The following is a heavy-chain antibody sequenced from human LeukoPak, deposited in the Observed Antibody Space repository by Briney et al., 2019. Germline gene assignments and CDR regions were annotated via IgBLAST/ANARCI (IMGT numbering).Heavy chain of an antibody. CDR1: GGSFSGYY. J-gene: IGHJ5*02. CDR3: AIRITGTTTNWFDP. D-gene: IGHD1-20*01. Sequence: SETLSLTCAVYGGSFSGYYWSWLRQPPGKGLEWVGEINHRGSTNYNPSLKRRVTISVDTSKNQFSLKLSSVTAADTAVYYCAIRITGTTTNWFDPWGQGTLVAVSS. CDR2: INHRGST. V-gene: IGHV4-34*01.